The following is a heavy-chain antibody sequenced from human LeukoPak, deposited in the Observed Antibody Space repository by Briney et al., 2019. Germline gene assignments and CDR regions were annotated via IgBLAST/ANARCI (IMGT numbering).Heavy chain of an antibody. J-gene: IGHJ4*02. D-gene: IGHD3-10*01. CDR2: ISSSSSTV. V-gene: IGHV3-48*02. CDR1: GFTFSRYS. CDR3: ARAQTYYGSGSYLY. Sequence: SGGSLRPSCAASGFTFSRYSMNWVRQAPGKGLEWVSYISSSSSTVYYADSLKGRFTISRDNAKNSLYLQMNSLRDEDTAVYYCARAQTYYGSGSYLYWGQGTLVTVSS.